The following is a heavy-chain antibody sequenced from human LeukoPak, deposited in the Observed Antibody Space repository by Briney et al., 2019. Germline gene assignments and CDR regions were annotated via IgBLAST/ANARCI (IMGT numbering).Heavy chain of an antibody. D-gene: IGHD2/OR15-2a*01. CDR2: IYARGNT. Sequence: SETLSLTCTVSGGSISGNYYWSWIRQPAGKGLEWIGRIYARGNTNYNPSLNSRVTISVDTSKNQFSLKLSSVTAADTAVYFCARDSHAYFDAFDIWGQGTMVTVSS. J-gene: IGHJ3*02. CDR1: GGSISGNYY. V-gene: IGHV4-61*02. CDR3: ARDSHAYFDAFDI.